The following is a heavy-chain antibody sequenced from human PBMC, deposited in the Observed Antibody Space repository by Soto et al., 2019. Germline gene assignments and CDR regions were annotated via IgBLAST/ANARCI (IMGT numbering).Heavy chain of an antibody. CDR1: GGSLSDSS. Sequence: QVQLQQWGAGLLKPSETLSLRCAVYGGSLSDSSWTWIRQPPGKGLEWIGEINHGGITKYNPSLKNRVTISVHTSRKQLSLTLTSVTAADTAVYHCARGGKDSGYFFDYWGRGALVTVSS. J-gene: IGHJ4*02. CDR2: INHGGIT. D-gene: IGHD5-12*01. V-gene: IGHV4-34*01. CDR3: ARGGKDSGYFFDY.